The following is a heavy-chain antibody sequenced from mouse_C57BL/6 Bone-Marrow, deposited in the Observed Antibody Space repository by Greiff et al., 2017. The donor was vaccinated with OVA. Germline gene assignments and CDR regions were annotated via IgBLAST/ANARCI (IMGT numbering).Heavy chain of an antibody. V-gene: IGHV5-17*01. CDR1: GFTFSDYG. Sequence: EVQRVESGGGLVKPGGSLKLSCAASGFTFSDYGMHWVRQAPEKGLEWVAYISSGSSTIYYADTVKGRFTISRDNAKNTLFLQRTSLRSEDTAMYYCARRRLGAWFAYWGQGTLVTVSA. CDR3: ARRRLGAWFAY. J-gene: IGHJ3*01. D-gene: IGHD2-4*01. CDR2: ISSGSSTI.